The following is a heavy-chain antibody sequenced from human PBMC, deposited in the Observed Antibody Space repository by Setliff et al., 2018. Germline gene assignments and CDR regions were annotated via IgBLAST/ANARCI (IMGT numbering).Heavy chain of an antibody. V-gene: IGHV4-34*01. CDR1: GGSFSGYY. CDR2: INHIGST. D-gene: IGHD3-22*01. Sequence: SETLSLTCAVYGGSFSGYYWSWIRQPPGKGLEWIGEINHIGSTNYNPSLKSRVTISVDRSKNQFSLKLSSVTAADTAVDYCARAVGVANPYYYDSSGYSSFDYWGQGTLVTVSS. J-gene: IGHJ4*02. CDR3: ARAVGVANPYYYDSSGYSSFDY.